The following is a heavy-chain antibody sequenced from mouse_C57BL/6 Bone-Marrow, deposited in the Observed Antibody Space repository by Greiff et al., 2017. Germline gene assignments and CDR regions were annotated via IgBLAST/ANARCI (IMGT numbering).Heavy chain of an antibody. CDR1: GFNIKDDY. V-gene: IGHV14-4*01. CDR2: IDPENGDT. D-gene: IGHD1-1*01. J-gene: IGHJ3*01. CDR3: ILDVYYGLSWFAY. Sequence: EVQLVESGAVLVRPGASVKLSCTASGFNIKDDYMHWVKQRPEQGLEWIGWIDPENGDTEYASKFQGKATITADTSSNTAYLQLRSLTSVDTAVYYCILDVYYGLSWFAYWGQETLVTVSA.